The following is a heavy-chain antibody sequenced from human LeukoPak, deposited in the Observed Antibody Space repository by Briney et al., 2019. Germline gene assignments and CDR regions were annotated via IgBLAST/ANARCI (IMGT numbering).Heavy chain of an antibody. CDR3: ARTSYGSGSLGGMDV. J-gene: IGHJ6*02. CDR2: TYYRSEWYN. D-gene: IGHD3-10*01. CDR1: GDSVSTNSAT. V-gene: IGHV6-1*01. Sequence: PSQTLSLTCAISGDSVSTNSATWNWIRQSPSRGLEWLGRTYYRSEWYNDYAVSLKGRITINPDTSKNQFSLQLNSVTPEDTAVYYCARTSYGSGSLGGMDVWGQGTTVTVSS.